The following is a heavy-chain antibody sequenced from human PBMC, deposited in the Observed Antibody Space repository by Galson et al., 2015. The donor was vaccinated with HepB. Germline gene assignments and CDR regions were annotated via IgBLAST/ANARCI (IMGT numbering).Heavy chain of an antibody. CDR2: ISYDGSNK. V-gene: IGHV3-30*18. Sequence: SLRLSCAASGFTFSSYGMHWVRQAPGKGLEWVAVISYDGSNKYYADSVKGRFTISRDNSKNTLYLQMNSLRAEDTAVYYCAKDQVDPQHCGGDCYSPSDYWGQGTLVTVSS. CDR3: AKDQVDPQHCGGDCYSPSDY. J-gene: IGHJ4*02. D-gene: IGHD2-21*01. CDR1: GFTFSSYG.